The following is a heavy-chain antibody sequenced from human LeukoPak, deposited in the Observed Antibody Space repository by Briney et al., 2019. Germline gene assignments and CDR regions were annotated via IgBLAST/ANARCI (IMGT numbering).Heavy chain of an antibody. D-gene: IGHD2-8*01. Sequence: GASVTVSCKASGYTFTGYYMHWVRQAPGQGLEWMGWINPNSGGTNYAQKFQGRVTMTRDTSISTAYMELSRLRSDDTAVYYCARVVMVYATGFDYWGQGTLVTVSS. CDR2: INPNSGGT. J-gene: IGHJ4*02. CDR1: GYTFTGYY. V-gene: IGHV1-2*02. CDR3: ARVVMVYATGFDY.